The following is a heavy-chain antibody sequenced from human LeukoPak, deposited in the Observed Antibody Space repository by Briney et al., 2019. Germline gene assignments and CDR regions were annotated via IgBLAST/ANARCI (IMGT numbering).Heavy chain of an antibody. CDR3: AKDVGDRTFDI. D-gene: IGHD2-15*01. J-gene: IGHJ3*02. CDR2: MSGSGVST. Sequence: QTWGSLRLSCAASGFTFSSYAMSWVRQAPGKGLEWVSAMSGSGVSTYYADSVKGRFTISRDNSKITPYLQMNSLRAEDTAVYYCAKDVGDRTFDIWGQGTMVTVSS. V-gene: IGHV3-23*01. CDR1: GFTFSSYA.